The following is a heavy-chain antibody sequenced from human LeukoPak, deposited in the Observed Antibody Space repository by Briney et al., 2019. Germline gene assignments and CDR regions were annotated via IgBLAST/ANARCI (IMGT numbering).Heavy chain of an antibody. CDR3: ARERDSSGYYLGY. D-gene: IGHD3-22*01. CDR1: GFTFDDYG. CDR2: IYSGGST. J-gene: IGHJ4*02. V-gene: IGHV3-53*01. Sequence: PGGSLRLSCAASGFTFDDYGMSWVRQAPGKGLEWVSVIYSGGSTYYADSVRGRFTVSRDSSKNTVYLQMNSLRVEDTGIYYCARERDSSGYYLGYWGQGTLVTVSS.